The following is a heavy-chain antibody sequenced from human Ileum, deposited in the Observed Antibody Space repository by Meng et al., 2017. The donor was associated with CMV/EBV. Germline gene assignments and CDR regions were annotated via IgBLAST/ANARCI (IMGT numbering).Heavy chain of an antibody. J-gene: IGHJ4*02. Sequence: QLHLREWGPGLVKLSETLSITCAGPCGSISTYYRTWVRRHAGKGREWIGRINAGGSTNDNPSLKSRVTMSVETAKNQFSLKVTSVTAADTAVYYCAREENTVNQFEYWGQGTLVTVSS. CDR3: AREENTVNQFEY. D-gene: IGHD4-17*01. CDR2: INAGGST. CDR1: CGSISTYY. V-gene: IGHV4-4*07.